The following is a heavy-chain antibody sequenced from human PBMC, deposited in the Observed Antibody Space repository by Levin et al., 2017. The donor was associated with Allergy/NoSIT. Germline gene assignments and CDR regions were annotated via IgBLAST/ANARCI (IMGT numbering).Heavy chain of an antibody. CDR2: IYYSGST. V-gene: IGHV4-59*08. D-gene: IGHD3-10*01. CDR3: ARRIGWFGELTSGYYYMDV. J-gene: IGHJ6*03. CDR1: GGSISSYY. Sequence: SETLSLTCTVSGGSISSYYWSWIRQPPGKGLEWIGYIYYSGSTNYNPSLKSRVTISVDTSKNQFSLKLSSVTAADTAVYYCARRIGWFGELTSGYYYMDVWGKGTTVTVSS.